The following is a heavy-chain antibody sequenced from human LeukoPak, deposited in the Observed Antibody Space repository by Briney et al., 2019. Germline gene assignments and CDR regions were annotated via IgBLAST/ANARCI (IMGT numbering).Heavy chain of an antibody. J-gene: IGHJ4*02. D-gene: IGHD5-18*01. V-gene: IGHV4-34*01. CDR2: INHSGSI. CDR1: GGSFSGYY. Sequence: SETLSLTCTVYGGSFSGYYWSWIRQPPGKGLEWIGEINHSGSINYNPSLKSRVTISVDTSKNQFSLKLSSVTAADTAVYYCARELRWYSYGSYFDYWGQGTLVTVSS. CDR3: ARELRWYSYGSYFDY.